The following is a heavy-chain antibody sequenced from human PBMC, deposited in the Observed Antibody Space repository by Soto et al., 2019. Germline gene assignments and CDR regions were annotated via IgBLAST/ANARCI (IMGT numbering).Heavy chain of an antibody. V-gene: IGHV3-21*01. J-gene: IGHJ4*02. Sequence: GGSLRLSCKASGFIFSEYSMSWVRQAPGRGLEWGSSISGSSSHMYYADSLKGRFTISRDNAKNSLYLQMSGLRAEDAAVYFCAKYTHYSDRSAYHPPYYYDFWGQGILVTVSS. CDR1: GFIFSEYS. CDR3: AKYTHYSDRSAYHPPYYYDF. CDR2: ISGSSSHM. D-gene: IGHD3-22*01.